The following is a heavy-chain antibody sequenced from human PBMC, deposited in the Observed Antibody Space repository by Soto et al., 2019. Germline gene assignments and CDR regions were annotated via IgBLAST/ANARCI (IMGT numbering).Heavy chain of an antibody. J-gene: IGHJ6*02. D-gene: IGHD6-13*01. Sequence: GGSLRLSCTTSGFTFGDYAMSWFRQAPWKGLEWVGVVRSKAYGGTTDYAASVKGRFDISRDDSKSIAYLQMNSVTTEDSAVYFCARYTYTSRYSYYGMDAWGHGTTVTVSS. CDR2: VRSKAYGGTT. CDR3: ARYTYTSRYSYYGMDA. V-gene: IGHV3-49*03. CDR1: GFTFGDYA.